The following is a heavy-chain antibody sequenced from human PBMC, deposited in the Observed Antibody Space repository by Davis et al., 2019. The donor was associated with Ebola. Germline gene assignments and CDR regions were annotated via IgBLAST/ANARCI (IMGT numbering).Heavy chain of an antibody. Sequence: PSETLSLTCAVYGGSFSGYYWSWIRQPPGKGLEWIGEINHSGSTNYNPSLKSRVTISVDTSKNQFSLKLSSVTAADTAVYYCARAVHYYYGSGSYFWFDPWGQGTLVTVSS. V-gene: IGHV4-34*01. J-gene: IGHJ5*02. CDR2: INHSGST. CDR3: ARAVHYYYGSGSYFWFDP. D-gene: IGHD3-10*01. CDR1: GGSFSGYY.